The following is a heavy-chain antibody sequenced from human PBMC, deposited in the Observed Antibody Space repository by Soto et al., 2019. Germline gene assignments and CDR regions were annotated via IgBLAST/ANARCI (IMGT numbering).Heavy chain of an antibody. Sequence: SDTMSLTCAVYGGSVSAYYWSWIRQPPGKGLEWIGEINPSGTTNYNPSLKSRVTISVDTSKNQFSLKLSSVTAADTAVYHCALAPAAHILHWGQGTLVTV. J-gene: IGHJ1*01. CDR1: GGSVSAYY. D-gene: IGHD2-2*01. CDR2: INPSGTT. CDR3: ALAPAAHILH. V-gene: IGHV4-34*01.